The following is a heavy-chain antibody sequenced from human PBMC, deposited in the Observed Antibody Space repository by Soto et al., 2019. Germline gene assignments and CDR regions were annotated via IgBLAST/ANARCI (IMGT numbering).Heavy chain of an antibody. V-gene: IGHV4-4*02. Sequence: QVQLQESGPGLVKPSGTLSLTCAVSGGSIRSNNWWSWVRQPPGKGLEWIGEIFHSGSTNYNPSLKTRATISVDKSNNQFSLKLSSVTAADTAVYYCARVYSGSYSDYWGQGTLVTVSS. D-gene: IGHD1-26*01. J-gene: IGHJ4*02. CDR2: IFHSGST. CDR3: ARVYSGSYSDY. CDR1: GGSIRSNNW.